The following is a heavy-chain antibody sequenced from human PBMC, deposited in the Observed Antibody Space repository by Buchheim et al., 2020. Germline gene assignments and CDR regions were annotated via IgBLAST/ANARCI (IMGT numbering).Heavy chain of an antibody. Sequence: VQLVESGGGVVQPGRSLRLSCAASGVTFSSYDMNWVRQAPGKGLEWVAYISSSSRTISYADSVKGRFTISSDNAKSSLYLQMNSLRDEDTGLYFCATGGGTYYSYAMDVWGQGTT. CDR3: ATGGGTYYSYAMDV. CDR2: ISSSSRTI. CDR1: GVTFSSYD. V-gene: IGHV3-48*02. J-gene: IGHJ6*02. D-gene: IGHD1-1*01.